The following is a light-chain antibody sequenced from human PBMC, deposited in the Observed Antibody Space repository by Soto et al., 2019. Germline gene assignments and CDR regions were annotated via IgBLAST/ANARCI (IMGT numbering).Light chain of an antibody. V-gene: IGKV3-11*01. CDR3: QQRTHWPPWT. Sequence: EIVLTQSPATLSLSPGDRATLSCRASQSVSNYLAWYQQKPGQAPSLLIYDASNRATGIPARFSGSGSGTDFTLTISSLEPEDFAVYYCQQRTHWPPWTFGQGTKVEIK. CDR1: QSVSNY. CDR2: DAS. J-gene: IGKJ1*01.